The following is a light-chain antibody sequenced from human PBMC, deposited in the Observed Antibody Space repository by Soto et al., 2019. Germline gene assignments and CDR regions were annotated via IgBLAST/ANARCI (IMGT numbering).Light chain of an antibody. CDR1: TSDVGGYNL. CDR2: EGT. CDR3: CSYASSSSYV. V-gene: IGLV2-23*01. J-gene: IGLJ1*01. Sequence: QSGLTQPASVCGSPGQSITISCSGTTSDVGGYNLVSWYQQHTAKAPKLLIYEGTQRPSGVSSRFSGSKSGNTASLTISGLQAEDEADYYCCSYASSSSYVFGTGTKVTVL.